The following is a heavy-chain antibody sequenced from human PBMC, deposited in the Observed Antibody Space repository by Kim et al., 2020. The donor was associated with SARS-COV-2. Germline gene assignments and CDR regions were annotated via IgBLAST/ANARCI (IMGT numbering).Heavy chain of an antibody. D-gene: IGHD6-13*01. CDR1: GDSISYYY. Sequence: SETLSLTCTVSGDSISYYYCSWIRQLPGKGLEWIGYIYYGGTTNYNPSLKSRVTISVDTSKNEFSLELTSVTAADTAIYYCARSEGRGSWRQCDYWGQGTLVTVSS. CDR2: IYYGGTT. V-gene: IGHV4-59*01. CDR3: ARSEGRGSWRQCDY. J-gene: IGHJ4*02.